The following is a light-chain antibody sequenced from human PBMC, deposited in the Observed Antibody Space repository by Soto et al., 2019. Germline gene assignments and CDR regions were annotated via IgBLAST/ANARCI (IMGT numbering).Light chain of an antibody. Sequence: QSALTQPRSVSGSPGQSVTISCTGTSSDVGDYNYVSWYQQHPGKAPKLMIYDVSKRPSGVPDRSSGSKSGNTASLTISGLQAEDEADYYCCSYEGSYTWVFGGGTKLTVL. CDR1: SSDVGDYNY. CDR3: CSYEGSYTWV. J-gene: IGLJ3*02. V-gene: IGLV2-11*01. CDR2: DVS.